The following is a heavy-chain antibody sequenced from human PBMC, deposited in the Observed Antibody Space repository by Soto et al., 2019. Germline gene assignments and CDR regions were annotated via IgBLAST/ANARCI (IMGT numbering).Heavy chain of an antibody. CDR3: ARPAFGDYWYFDL. Sequence: QAQLVQSGAEVKKPGSSVKVSCKASGGTFSSHTFSWVRQAPGQGLEWMGRIIPALGTATYAQKFQGRVTITADEAATTVYMELNSLRSEDTAVYYCARPAFGDYWYFDLWGRCTLVTVSS. D-gene: IGHD4-17*01. CDR1: GGTFSSHT. J-gene: IGHJ2*01. CDR2: IIPALGTA. V-gene: IGHV1-69*08.